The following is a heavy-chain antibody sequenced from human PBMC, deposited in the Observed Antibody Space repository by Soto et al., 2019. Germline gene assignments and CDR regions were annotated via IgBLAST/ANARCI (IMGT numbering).Heavy chain of an antibody. CDR2: IYWNGDQ. CDR1: GLSLTTTGVG. V-gene: IGHV2-5*01. Sequence: QITLQESGPTVVEPTETLTLTCTFSGLSLTTTGVGVGWIRQPPGKALEWLAIIYWNGDQRYNPALRHRLTINNDTSKNQVVHTVTNMESVDIATYFCAQRRHLVTRFGVVEVWFDPWGQGTLVSVSS. J-gene: IGHJ5*02. D-gene: IGHD3-3*01. CDR3: AQRRHLVTRFGVVEVWFDP.